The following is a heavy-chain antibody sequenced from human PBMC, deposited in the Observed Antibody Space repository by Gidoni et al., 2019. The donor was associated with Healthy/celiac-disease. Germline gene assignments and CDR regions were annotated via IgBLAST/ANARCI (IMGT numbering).Heavy chain of an antibody. CDR2: IYYSGST. CDR1: VASLGSSSYY. V-gene: IGHV4-39*01. Sequence: QLQLQESGPGLVKPSETLSLTCTVSVASLGSSSYYWGWIRQPPGKGLEWIGSIYYSGSTYYNPSLKSRVTISVDTSKNQFSLKLSSVTAADTAVYYCARHSTVDTAMATFDYWGQGTLVTVSS. D-gene: IGHD5-18*01. J-gene: IGHJ4*02. CDR3: ARHSTVDTAMATFDY.